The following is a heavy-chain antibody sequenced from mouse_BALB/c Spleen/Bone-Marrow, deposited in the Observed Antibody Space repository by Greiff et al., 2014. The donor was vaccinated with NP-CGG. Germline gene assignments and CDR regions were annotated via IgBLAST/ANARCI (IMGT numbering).Heavy chain of an antibody. J-gene: IGHJ2*01. CDR3: ARGGRLTGYCFDY. V-gene: IGHV1-80*01. CDR2: IYPGDGDT. D-gene: IGHD4-1*01. Sequence: VQLQESGAELVRPGSSVKISCKASGYAFSSYWMNWVKQRPGQGLEWIGQIYPGDGDTNYNGNFKDKATMTTDKSSTTAYMQLSSLTSEDSAVYFCARGGRLTGYCFDYWGQGTTLTVAS. CDR1: GYAFSSYW.